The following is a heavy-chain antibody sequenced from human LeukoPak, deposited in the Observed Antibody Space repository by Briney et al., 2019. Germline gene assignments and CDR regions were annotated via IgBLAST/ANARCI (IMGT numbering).Heavy chain of an antibody. CDR1: GFTFSGSA. D-gene: IGHD2-21*02. CDR2: IRSKANSYAT. V-gene: IGHV3-73*01. Sequence: GGSLRLSCAASGFTFSGSAMHWVRQASGKGLEWVGRIRSKANSYATAYAASVKGRFTISRDDSKNTAYLQMNSLKTGATAVYYCTTCGGDCYLHYWGQGTLVTVSS. J-gene: IGHJ4*02. CDR3: TTCGGDCYLHY.